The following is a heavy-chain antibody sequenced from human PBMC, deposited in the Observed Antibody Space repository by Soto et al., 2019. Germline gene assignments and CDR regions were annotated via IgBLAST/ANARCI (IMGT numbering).Heavy chain of an antibody. Sequence: SETLSLTCAVYGGSFSGYYWSWIRQPPGKGLEWIGEINHSGSTNYNPSLKSRVTISVDTSKNQFSLKLSSVTAADTAVYYCARARREGTTERMENWFDPWGQGTLVTVSS. J-gene: IGHJ5*02. D-gene: IGHD4-17*01. CDR3: ARARREGTTERMENWFDP. CDR2: INHSGST. V-gene: IGHV4-34*01. CDR1: GGSFSGYY.